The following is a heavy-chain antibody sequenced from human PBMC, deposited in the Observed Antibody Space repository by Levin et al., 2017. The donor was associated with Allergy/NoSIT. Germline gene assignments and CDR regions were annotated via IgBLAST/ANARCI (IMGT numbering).Heavy chain of an antibody. Sequence: PGGSLRLSCTGSGFTFSNAWMDWVRQAPGKGLEWVGRIKSKNDGGTTDYAAPVKGRFTISRDDSQNTLYVQMNSLKIEDTAVYYCTWPYCSGTSCYVHWGQGTLVTVSS. CDR1: GFTFSNAW. V-gene: IGHV3-15*01. CDR3: TWPYCSGTSCYVH. CDR2: IKSKNDGGTT. D-gene: IGHD2-2*01. J-gene: IGHJ4*02.